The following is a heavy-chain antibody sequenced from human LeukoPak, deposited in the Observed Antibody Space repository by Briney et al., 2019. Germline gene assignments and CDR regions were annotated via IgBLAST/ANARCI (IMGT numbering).Heavy chain of an antibody. J-gene: IGHJ3*02. V-gene: IGHV5-51*01. CDR2: IYPDDSDT. Sequence: GESLKISCKGSGYSFTNYWIGWVRQMPGKGLEWMGIIYPDDSDTRYSPSFQGQVTISADKSINTAYLQWSSLRASDTAIYYCARRSVITAIVHAFDIWGQGTMVTVSS. CDR1: GYSFTNYW. CDR3: ARRSVITAIVHAFDI. D-gene: IGHD6-13*01.